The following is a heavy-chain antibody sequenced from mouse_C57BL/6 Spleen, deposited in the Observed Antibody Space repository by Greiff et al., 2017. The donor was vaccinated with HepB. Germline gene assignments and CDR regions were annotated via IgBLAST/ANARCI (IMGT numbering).Heavy chain of an antibody. V-gene: IGHV6-3*01. Sequence: DVKLQESGGGLVQPGGSMKLSCVASGFTFSNYWMNWVRQSPEKGLEWVAQIRLKSDNYATHYAESVKGRFTISRDDSKSSVYLQMNNLRAEDTGIYYCTAGLLRFDYWGQGTTLTVSS. D-gene: IGHD1-1*01. J-gene: IGHJ2*01. CDR2: IRLKSDNYAT. CDR1: GFTFSNYW. CDR3: TAGLLRFDY.